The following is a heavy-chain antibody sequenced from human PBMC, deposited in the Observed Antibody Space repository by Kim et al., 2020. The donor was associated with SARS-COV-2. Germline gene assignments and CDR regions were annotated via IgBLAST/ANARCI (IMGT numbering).Heavy chain of an antibody. D-gene: IGHD3-10*01. J-gene: IGHJ6*02. CDR1: GFTSSDYY. CDR3: ARRMVRGSYYYGLDV. Sequence: GGSLRLSCAASGFTSSDYYMSWIRQAPGKGLEWVSYISGSGTYTNYPDSVKGRFTISRDNAKNSLYLQMNSLRDEDTAVYYCARRMVRGSYYYGLDVWGQGPTVTVSS. CDR2: ISGSGTYT. V-gene: IGHV3-11*06.